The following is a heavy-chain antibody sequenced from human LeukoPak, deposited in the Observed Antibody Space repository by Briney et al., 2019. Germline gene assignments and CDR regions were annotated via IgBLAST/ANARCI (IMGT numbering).Heavy chain of an antibody. CDR1: GGPFSAYY. D-gene: IGHD1-26*01. V-gene: IGHV4-34*01. J-gene: IGHJ5*02. CDR3: ARRRAVGAKRFMGWFDP. Sequence: SETLSLTCAVYGGPFSAYYWSWIRQPPGKGLEWIGEINQGGSTNYNPSLKSRVTILVDTSKNQFSLKLSSVTAADTAVYYCARRRAVGAKRFMGWFDPWGQGTLVTVSS. CDR2: INQGGST.